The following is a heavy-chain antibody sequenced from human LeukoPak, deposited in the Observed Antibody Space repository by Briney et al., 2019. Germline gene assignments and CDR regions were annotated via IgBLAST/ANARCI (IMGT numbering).Heavy chain of an antibody. CDR2: INAGNGNT. Sequence: ASVKVSCKASGYTFTSYAMHWVRQAPGQRLEWMGWINAGNGNTKYSQKFQGRVTITRDTSASTAYMELSSLRSKDTAVYYCARVARYSSSWVQIDYWGQGTLVTVSS. D-gene: IGHD6-13*01. J-gene: IGHJ4*02. CDR1: GYTFTSYA. V-gene: IGHV1-3*01. CDR3: ARVARYSSSWVQIDY.